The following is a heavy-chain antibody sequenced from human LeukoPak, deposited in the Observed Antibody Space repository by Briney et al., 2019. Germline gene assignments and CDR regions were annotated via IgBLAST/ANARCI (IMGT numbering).Heavy chain of an antibody. Sequence: ASVKVSCKASGYIFTSYYMHWVRRAPGQGLEWMGIIDPRGGSTSNAQKFQGSVTMTRDTSTCTVYMELSRLRSEDTAVYYCARGGPVGNYDSSAYYLHWGQGTLVTVSS. V-gene: IGHV1-46*01. D-gene: IGHD3-22*01. CDR2: IDPRGGST. CDR3: ARGGPVGNYDSSAYYLH. J-gene: IGHJ4*02. CDR1: GYIFTSYY.